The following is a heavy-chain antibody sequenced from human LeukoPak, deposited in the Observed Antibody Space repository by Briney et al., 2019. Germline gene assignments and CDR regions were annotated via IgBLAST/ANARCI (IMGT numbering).Heavy chain of an antibody. J-gene: IGHJ4*02. CDR3: AKDESKGGRYYNFDY. CDR1: GFTFSSYG. Sequence: GGSLRLSCAASGFTFSSYGMHWVRQAPGKGLEWVAFIRYDGSNKYYADSVKGRFTISRDNSKNTLYLQMNSLRAEDTAVYYCAKDESKGGRYYNFDYWGQGTLVTVSS. D-gene: IGHD1-26*01. V-gene: IGHV3-30*02. CDR2: IRYDGSNK.